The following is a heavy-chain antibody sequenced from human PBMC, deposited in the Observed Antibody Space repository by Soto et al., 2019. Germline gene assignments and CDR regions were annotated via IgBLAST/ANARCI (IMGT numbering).Heavy chain of an antibody. Sequence: GSLRLSCAASGFTFSSYWMSWVRQAPGKGLEWVANIKQDGSEKYYVDSVKGRFTISRDNAKNSLYLQMNSLRAEDTAVYYCARDDELLWFGESSLRYYYYGMDVWGQGTTVTVSS. V-gene: IGHV3-7*05. J-gene: IGHJ6*02. CDR2: IKQDGSEK. CDR3: ARDDELLWFGESSLRYYYYGMDV. D-gene: IGHD3-10*01. CDR1: GFTFSSYW.